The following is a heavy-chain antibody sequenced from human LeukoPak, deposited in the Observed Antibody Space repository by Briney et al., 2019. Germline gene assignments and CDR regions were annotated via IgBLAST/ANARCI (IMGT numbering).Heavy chain of an antibody. Sequence: SQTLSLTCTISGGSINSDLYYWAWIRQPAGRRLGWIGRIYTNGWTDYNPSLKSRVTISVDTSKNQFSLKLSFVTAADTAFYYCARGSGWNSFDPWGQGTLVTVSS. J-gene: IGHJ5*02. D-gene: IGHD6-19*01. V-gene: IGHV4-61*02. CDR1: GGSINSDLYY. CDR3: ARGSGWNSFDP. CDR2: IYTNGWT.